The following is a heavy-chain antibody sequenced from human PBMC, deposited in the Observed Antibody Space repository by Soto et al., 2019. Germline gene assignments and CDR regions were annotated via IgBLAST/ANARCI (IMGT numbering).Heavy chain of an antibody. V-gene: IGHV4-59*08. J-gene: IGHJ6*02. D-gene: IGHD3-10*01. CDR2: VYYTGGT. CDR3: VRQGIGNLHGLVDV. CDR1: GGPRRRRN. Sequence: SETLCLRWSGSGGPRRRRNWGGIRQSPGRGLEWIGYVYYTGGTSYNPSLNSRVTVSADTSTNHISLTLTSVTAADTAIYYCVRQGIGNLHGLVDVWGQGTAIT.